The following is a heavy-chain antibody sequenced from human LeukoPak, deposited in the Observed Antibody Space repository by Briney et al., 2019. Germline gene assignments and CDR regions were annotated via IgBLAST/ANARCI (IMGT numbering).Heavy chain of an antibody. CDR3: ASSASYYDFWSGPNWFDP. Sequence: SETLSLTCTVSGGSISSYYWSWIRQPPGKGLEWIGYIYYSGSTNYNPSLKSRVTISVDTSKNQFSLKLSSVTAADTAVYYCASSASYYDFWSGPNWFDPWGQGTLVTVSS. V-gene: IGHV4-59*01. CDR2: IYYSGST. D-gene: IGHD3-3*01. J-gene: IGHJ5*02. CDR1: GGSISSYY.